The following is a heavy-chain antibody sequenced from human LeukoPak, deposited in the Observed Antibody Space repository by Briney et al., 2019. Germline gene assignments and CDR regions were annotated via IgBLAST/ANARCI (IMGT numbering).Heavy chain of an antibody. CDR2: VNTSSTY. CDR3: ARGGFYGSGNDFRFDP. CDR1: GDSISSYDNY. V-gene: IGHV4-61*02. J-gene: IGHJ5*02. Sequence: SETLSLTCTVSGDSISSYDNYWSWIRPPAGKGLEWIGRVNTSSTYNSNPSHNRRATITVETSKNQFSLKLKSVTAADTAVYYCARGGFYGSGNDFRFDPWGKGTLVTVSS. D-gene: IGHD3-10*01.